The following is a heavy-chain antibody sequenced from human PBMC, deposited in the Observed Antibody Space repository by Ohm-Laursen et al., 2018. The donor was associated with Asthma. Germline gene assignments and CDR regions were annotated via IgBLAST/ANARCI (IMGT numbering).Heavy chain of an antibody. D-gene: IGHD4-11*01. CDR1: GYTFSRYS. CDR2: ISYDGSNK. CDR3: ARATTVTTYWFDP. J-gene: IGHJ5*02. V-gene: IGHV3-30*03. Sequence: SLRLSCSASGYTFSRYSIHWVRQIPGKGLEWVAVISYDGSNKYYADSVKGRFTISRDNSKNTLYLQMNSLRAEDTAVYYCARATTVTTYWFDPWGQGTLVTVSS.